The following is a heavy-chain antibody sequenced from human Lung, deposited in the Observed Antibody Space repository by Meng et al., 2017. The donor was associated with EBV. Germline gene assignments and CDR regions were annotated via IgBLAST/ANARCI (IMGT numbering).Heavy chain of an antibody. Sequence: QLQLAQPGAEGKKPGASVRVSCKASGYTFTHQGISWIRQAPGQGLEWMGWISCYNGDTNYAQKLQGRVTMTTDTSTNTAYMDLRSLRSDDTAVYYCARDPSNTSGRYAYFDYWGQGTLVTVSS. CDR2: ISCYNGDT. J-gene: IGHJ4*02. CDR1: GYTFTHQG. CDR3: ARDPSNTSGRYAYFDY. V-gene: IGHV1-18*01. D-gene: IGHD6-19*01.